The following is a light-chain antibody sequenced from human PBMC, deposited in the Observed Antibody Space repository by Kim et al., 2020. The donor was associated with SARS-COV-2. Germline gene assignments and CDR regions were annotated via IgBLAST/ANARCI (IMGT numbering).Light chain of an antibody. V-gene: IGLV3-19*01. J-gene: IGLJ2*01. CDR2: GKN. Sequence: AVGKTVRITCQGDSLRSYYASWYQQKPGQAPVLVIYGKNNRPSGIPDRFSGSSSGNTASLTVTGAQAEDEADYYCNSRDSSGPVVFGGGTQLTVL. CDR1: SLRSYY. CDR3: NSRDSSGPVV.